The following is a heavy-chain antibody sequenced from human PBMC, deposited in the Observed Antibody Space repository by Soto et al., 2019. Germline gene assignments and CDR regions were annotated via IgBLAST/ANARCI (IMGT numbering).Heavy chain of an antibody. CDR2: ISGGGGTI. Sequence: VQLAESGGGLVKPGGSLRLSCAASGFTFSDDYMSWIRQAPGKGLEWLSYISGGGGTIYYADSVKGRFTVSRDNAKNSLYLQINNLRAEDTAVYYCARVTTSSGAYYYYDMDVWGQGTTVTVSS. D-gene: IGHD1-26*01. J-gene: IGHJ6*02. V-gene: IGHV3-11*01. CDR3: ARVTTSSGAYYYYDMDV. CDR1: GFTFSDDY.